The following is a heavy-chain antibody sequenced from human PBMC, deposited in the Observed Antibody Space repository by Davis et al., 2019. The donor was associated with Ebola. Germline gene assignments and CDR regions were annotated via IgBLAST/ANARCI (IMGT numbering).Heavy chain of an antibody. CDR1: GFTFSIYT. CDR2: ISSSGSTI. Sequence: GESLKISCAASGFTFSIYTMNWVRQAPGEGLEWVSSISSSGSTIYYADSVKGRFTISRDNAKNSLYLQMNSLRAEDTAVYYCARGGEGLLGYWGQGTLVTVSS. CDR3: ARGGEGLLGY. D-gene: IGHD1-26*01. V-gene: IGHV3-21*04. J-gene: IGHJ4*02.